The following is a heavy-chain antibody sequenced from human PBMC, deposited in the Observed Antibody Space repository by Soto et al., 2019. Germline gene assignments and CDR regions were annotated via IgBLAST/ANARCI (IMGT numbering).Heavy chain of an antibody. J-gene: IGHJ4*02. Sequence: QVQLQESGPGLVKPSETLSLTCTVSGGSISSYYWSWIRQPPGKGLEWIGYIYYSGSTNYNPSLTSRVTISVDTSKNQFSLKLSSVTAADTSVCYCTRAWGEALDYWGQGVLVTVS. CDR2: IYYSGST. CDR3: TRAWGEALDY. CDR1: GGSISSYY. D-gene: IGHD3-16*01. V-gene: IGHV4-59*01.